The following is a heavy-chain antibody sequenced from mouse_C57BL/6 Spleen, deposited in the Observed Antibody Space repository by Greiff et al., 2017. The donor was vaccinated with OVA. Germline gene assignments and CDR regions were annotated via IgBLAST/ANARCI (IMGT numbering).Heavy chain of an antibody. D-gene: IGHD1-1*01. CDR1: GFSLTSYG. V-gene: IGHV2-2*01. CDR3: ARRDYYGRGSVYWYFDV. CDR2: IWSGGST. J-gene: IGHJ1*03. Sequence: QVQLKESGPGLVQPSQSLSITCTVSGFSLTSYGVHWVRQSPGQGLEWLGVIWSGGSTDYNAAFISRLSISKDNSKSQVFFKMNSLQADDTAIYYCARRDYYGRGSVYWYFDVWGTGTTVTVSS.